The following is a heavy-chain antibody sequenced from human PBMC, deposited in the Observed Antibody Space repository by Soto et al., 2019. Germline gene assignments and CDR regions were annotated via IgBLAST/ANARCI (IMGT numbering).Heavy chain of an antibody. CDR3: ERDARNADYDY. CDR2: IHGTRSII. CDR1: GFTFSIHA. V-gene: IGHV3-48*02. J-gene: IGHJ4*02. D-gene: IGHD3-16*01. Sequence: EVQLVESGGGLVQPGGSLRLSCEVSGFTFSIHAMNWVRQAPGKGLEWVAYIHGTRSIIYYADSVKGRFTISRDNAKNSLFMQMDSLRDEDTAVYYCERDARNADYDYWGQGTLVTVSS.